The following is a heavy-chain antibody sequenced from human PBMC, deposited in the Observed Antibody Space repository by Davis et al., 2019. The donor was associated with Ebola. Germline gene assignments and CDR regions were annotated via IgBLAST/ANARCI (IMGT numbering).Heavy chain of an antibody. V-gene: IGHV1-18*01. D-gene: IGHD5-12*01. CDR2: ISAYNGNT. CDR1: GGTFSSYT. CDR3: ARDRIVASTLLGDYYGMDV. J-gene: IGHJ6*04. Sequence: AASVKVSCKASGGTFSSYTISWVRQAPGQGLEWLGWISAYNGNTNYAQKLQGRVTMTTDTSTSTAYMELRSLRSDDTAVYYCARDRIVASTLLGDYYGMDVWGKGTTVTVSS.